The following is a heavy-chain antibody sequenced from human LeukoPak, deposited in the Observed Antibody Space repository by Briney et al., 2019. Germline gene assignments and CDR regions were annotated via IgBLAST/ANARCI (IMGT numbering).Heavy chain of an antibody. J-gene: IGHJ4*02. V-gene: IGHV1-24*01. CDR3: ATYKYYYDSSGYGY. CDR1: GYTLTELS. D-gene: IGHD3-22*01. Sequence: GASVKVSCKVSGYTLTELSMHWVRQAPGKGLEWMGGFDPEDGETIYAQKFQGRVTMTEDTSTDTAYMELSSLRSEDTAVYYCATYKYYYDSSGYGYWGQGTLVTVSS. CDR2: FDPEDGET.